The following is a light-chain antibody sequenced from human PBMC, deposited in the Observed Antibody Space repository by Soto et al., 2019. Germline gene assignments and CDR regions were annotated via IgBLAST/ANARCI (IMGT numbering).Light chain of an antibody. CDR3: QSYDSSLSGGV. CDR2: DVS. J-gene: IGLJ1*01. CDR1: SSDVGDYNS. V-gene: IGLV2-11*01. Sequence: QSALTQPRSVSGSPGQSVTVSCIGTSSDVGDYNSVSWYQQHPGKAPKLMIYDVSKRPSGVPDRFSGSKSGNTASLTISGLQAEDEADYYCQSYDSSLSGGVFGTGTKLTVL.